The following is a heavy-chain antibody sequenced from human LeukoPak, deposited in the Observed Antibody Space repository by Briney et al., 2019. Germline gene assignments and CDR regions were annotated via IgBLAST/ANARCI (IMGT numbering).Heavy chain of an antibody. CDR3: ARRIVVAGGRGNYFDY. CDR2: ISGSGGST. V-gene: IGHV3-23*01. D-gene: IGHD6-19*01. CDR1: EFTVSTNY. Sequence: PGGSLRLSCAASEFTVSTNYMTWVRQAPGKGLEWVSAISGSGGSTYYADSVKGRFTISRDNSKNTLYLQMNSLRAEDTAIYYCARRIVVAGGRGNYFDYWGQGTLVTVSS. J-gene: IGHJ4*02.